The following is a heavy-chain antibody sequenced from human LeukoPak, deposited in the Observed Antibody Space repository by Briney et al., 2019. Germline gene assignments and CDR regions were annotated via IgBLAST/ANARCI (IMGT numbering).Heavy chain of an antibody. CDR2: IYYTGTT. V-gene: IGHV4-59*08. Sequence: SETLSLTCTISGGSISGTYYWSWIRQPPGKGLEWIGYIYYTGTTDSNPSLKSRVTISLDTSKNQFSLNLSSVTAADTAVYYCARRWVYDKRAFDAWGQGTMVAVSS. CDR3: ARRWVYDKRAFDA. D-gene: IGHD3-16*01. CDR1: GGSISGTYY. J-gene: IGHJ3*01.